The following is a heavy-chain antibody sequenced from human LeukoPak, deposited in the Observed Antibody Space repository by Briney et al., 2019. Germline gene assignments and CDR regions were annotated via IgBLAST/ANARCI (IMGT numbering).Heavy chain of an antibody. J-gene: IGHJ4*02. V-gene: IGHV3-30-3*01. D-gene: IGHD2-2*01. CDR3: ANQLGYCSSTSCFLDY. Sequence: GGSLRLSCAASGFIFSSYAMHWVRQAPGKGLEWVAVISYDGSNKYYADSVKGRFTISRDNSKNTLYLQMNSLRSEDTAVYYCANQLGYCSSTSCFLDYWGQGTLVTVSS. CDR2: ISYDGSNK. CDR1: GFIFSSYA.